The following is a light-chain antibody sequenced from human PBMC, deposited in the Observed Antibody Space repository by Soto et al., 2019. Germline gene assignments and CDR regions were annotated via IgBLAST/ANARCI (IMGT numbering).Light chain of an antibody. Sequence: DIQMTQSPSTLSGSVGDRVTITFLASQTISGWLAWYQQKPGKAPKLLIYKASTLKSGVPSRFSGSGSETDFTLTITGLQPEDFSTYYCHQSYETPHTFGGGTKVDIK. J-gene: IGKJ4*01. CDR2: KAS. V-gene: IGKV1-5*03. CDR3: HQSYETPHT. CDR1: QTISGW.